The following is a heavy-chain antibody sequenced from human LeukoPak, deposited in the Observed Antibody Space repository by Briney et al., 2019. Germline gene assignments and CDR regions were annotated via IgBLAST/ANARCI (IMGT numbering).Heavy chain of an antibody. CDR2: IIPIFGTA. CDR3: ARSYSSSSGKHYYYYYYMDV. CDR1: GGTFSSYA. D-gene: IGHD6-6*01. Sequence: SVKVSCKASGGTFSSYAISWVRQAPGQGLEWMGGIIPIFGTANYAQKFQGRVTITTDESTSTAYMELSSLRSEDTAVYYCARSYSSSSGKHYYYYYYMDVWGKGTTVTVSS. J-gene: IGHJ6*03. V-gene: IGHV1-69*05.